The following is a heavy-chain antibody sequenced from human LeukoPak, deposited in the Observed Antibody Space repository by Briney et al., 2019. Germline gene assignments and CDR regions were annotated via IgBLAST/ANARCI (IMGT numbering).Heavy chain of an antibody. D-gene: IGHD3-10*01. CDR3: ARERGLGPPPDY. V-gene: IGHV3-21*01. CDR1: GFTFSSYA. J-gene: IGHJ4*02. CDR2: ISSSSSYI. Sequence: PGASLRLSCAASGFTFSSYAMSWVRQAPGKGLEWVSSISSSSSYIYYADSVKGRFTISRDNAKNSLYLQMNSLRAEDTAVYYCARERGLGPPPDYWGQGTLVTVSS.